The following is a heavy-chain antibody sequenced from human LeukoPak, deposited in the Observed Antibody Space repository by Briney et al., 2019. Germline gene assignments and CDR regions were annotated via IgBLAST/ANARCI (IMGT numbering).Heavy chain of an antibody. CDR1: GFTVSSNY. CDR3: AKLIAVADY. Sequence: GGSLRLSCAASGFTVSSNYMSWVRQAPGKGLEWVSVIYSDGRTYYADSVKGRFTISRDNSKNTLYLETNSLRAEDTAVYYCAKLIAVADYWGQGTLVTVSS. V-gene: IGHV3-53*01. CDR2: IYSDGRT. J-gene: IGHJ4*02. D-gene: IGHD6-19*01.